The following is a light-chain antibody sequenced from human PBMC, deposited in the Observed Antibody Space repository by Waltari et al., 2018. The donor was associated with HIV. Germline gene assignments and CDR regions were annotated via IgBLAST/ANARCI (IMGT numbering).Light chain of an antibody. CDR2: KAT. CDR3: HQYSNYLGS. CDR1: QNVGTW. J-gene: IGKJ1*01. Sequence: DIHMSQSPPTLTASVGDGVNITWRASQNVGTWLAWYQQKPGEAPKLHIHKATVVEDGVPSRFSGSASGTEFTLTDDSLHPDDFATFYCHQYSNYLGSFGQGTKLELK. V-gene: IGKV1-5*03.